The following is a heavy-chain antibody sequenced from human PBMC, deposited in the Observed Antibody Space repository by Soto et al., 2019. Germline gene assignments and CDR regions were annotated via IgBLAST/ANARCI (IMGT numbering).Heavy chain of an antibody. D-gene: IGHD3-3*01. CDR2: ISAYNGNT. V-gene: IGHV1-18*01. Sequence: ASVKVSCKASGYTFTSYGISWVRQAPGQGLEWMGWISAYNGNTNYAQKLKGRVTMTTDTSTSTAYMELRSLRSDETAVYYCARDQAPSDFWSGYDTPLDVWGQGTTVTVSS. CDR1: GYTFTSYG. J-gene: IGHJ6*02. CDR3: ARDQAPSDFWSGYDTPLDV.